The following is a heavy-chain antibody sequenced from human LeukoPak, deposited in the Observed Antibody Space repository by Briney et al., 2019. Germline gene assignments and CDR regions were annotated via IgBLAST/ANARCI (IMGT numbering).Heavy chain of an antibody. Sequence: GGSLRLSCAASGFTLSSYAMSWVRKAPGEGLEWVSTLTGSGRETYYADSVKGRFTISRDNYENTLYLQMNSLRADDTAMYSCAKDGRYSGYDFADSWGQGTLVTLSS. D-gene: IGHD5-12*01. CDR2: LTGSGRET. V-gene: IGHV3-23*01. J-gene: IGHJ4*02. CDR1: GFTLSSYA. CDR3: AKDGRYSGYDFADS.